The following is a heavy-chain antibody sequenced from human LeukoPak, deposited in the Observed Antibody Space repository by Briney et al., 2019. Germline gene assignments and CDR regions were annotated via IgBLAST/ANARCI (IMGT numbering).Heavy chain of an antibody. CDR1: GYSFTSYW. CDR3: ASHRGGLEDLTFDP. Sequence: HGESLKISCKGSGYSFTSYWISWVRQMPGKDLEWMGRIDPSDSYTNYSPSFQGHVTISADKSISTAYLQWSSLKASDTAMYYCASHRGGLEDLTFDPWGQGTLVTVSS. D-gene: IGHD3-10*01. V-gene: IGHV5-10-1*01. J-gene: IGHJ5*02. CDR2: IDPSDSYT.